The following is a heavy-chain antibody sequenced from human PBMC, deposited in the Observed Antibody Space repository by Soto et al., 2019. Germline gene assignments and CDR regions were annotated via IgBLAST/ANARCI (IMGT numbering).Heavy chain of an antibody. J-gene: IGHJ4*02. CDR1: GYSFTSYW. V-gene: IGHV5-51*01. D-gene: IGHD5-12*01. Sequence: GESLKISCKGAGYSFTSYWIGWVRQKPRKGLEWMGIINPGDSNTRYSPSYQGQVTISADKSISTAYLQWSSLKASDTDMYYCARLLYGDGYPDSVLDYWGQGTLVTVSS. CDR3: ARLLYGDGYPDSVLDY. CDR2: INPGDSNT.